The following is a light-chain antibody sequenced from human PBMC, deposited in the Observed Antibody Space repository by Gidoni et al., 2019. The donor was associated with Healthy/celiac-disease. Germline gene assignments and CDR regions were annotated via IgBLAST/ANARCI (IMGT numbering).Light chain of an antibody. CDR3: MQALQTPT. V-gene: IGKV2-28*01. CDR2: LGS. CDR1: QSLLQSNGYNY. Sequence: DIVMTQSPLSLPVTPGEPASISCRSSQSLLQSNGYNYLDWYLQKPGQSPQLLIYLGSNRASGVPDRFSGSGSGTDFTLKISRVEAEDVGVYYCMQALQTPTFGGXTKVEIK. J-gene: IGKJ4*01.